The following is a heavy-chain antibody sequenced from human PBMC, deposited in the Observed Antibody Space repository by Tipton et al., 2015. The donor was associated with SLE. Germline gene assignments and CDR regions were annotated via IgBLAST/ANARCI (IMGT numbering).Heavy chain of an antibody. V-gene: IGHV4-61*02. CDR2: IYSNGAT. Sequence: TLSLTCNVSGVSIMSGGYYWTWIRQPAGRGLEWIGRIYSNGATNYNPSLMSRVTISGDTPKNQFSLKRTSVTAADTAVYYCARDLGSPGNWFDPWGQGTLVTVSS. CDR1: GVSIMSGGYY. J-gene: IGHJ5*02. D-gene: IGHD1-26*01. CDR3: ARDLGSPGNWFDP.